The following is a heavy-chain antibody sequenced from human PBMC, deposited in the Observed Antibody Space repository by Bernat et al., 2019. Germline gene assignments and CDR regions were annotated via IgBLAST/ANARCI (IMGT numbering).Heavy chain of an antibody. Sequence: QVQLVQSGAEVKKPGASVKVSCKASGYSFTNYYIHWVRQAPGQGLEWMGRINPNGGGTDFAQRFQGSVTMTRDTSSRTAYMELSGVTSDDTAIYYCARYYDFWSGYDSWGQGTLVTVSS. D-gene: IGHD3-3*01. V-gene: IGHV1-2*06. J-gene: IGHJ4*02. CDR3: ARYYDFWSGYDS. CDR2: INPNGGGT. CDR1: GYSFTNYY.